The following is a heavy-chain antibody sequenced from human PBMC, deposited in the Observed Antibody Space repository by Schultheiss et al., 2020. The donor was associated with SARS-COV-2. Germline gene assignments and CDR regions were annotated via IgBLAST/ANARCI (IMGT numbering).Heavy chain of an antibody. CDR3: ARGDPQGTLVVPAAPFFDP. CDR2: IYTSGST. CDR1: GGSISSYY. J-gene: IGHJ5*02. D-gene: IGHD2-2*01. Sequence: SETLSLTCTVSGGSISSYYWSWIRQPAGKGLEWIGRIYTSGSTNYNPSLKSRVTISVDTSKNQFSLKLSSVTAADTAVYYCARGDPQGTLVVPAAPFFDPWGQGTLVIVSS. V-gene: IGHV4-4*07.